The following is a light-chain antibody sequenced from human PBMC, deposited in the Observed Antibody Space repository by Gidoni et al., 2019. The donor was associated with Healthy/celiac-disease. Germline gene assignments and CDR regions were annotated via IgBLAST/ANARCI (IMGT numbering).Light chain of an antibody. V-gene: IGKV3-11*01. CDR1: QSVSSY. CDR2: DAS. Sequence: DIVLTQSPATLSLSPGERATLSCSASQSVSSYLAWYQQKPGQSPRLLIYDASNRATGIPARFSGGGSGTDFTLTISILEPEDFAVYYCQRHSNSLTFGGGTKVEIK. CDR3: QRHSNSLT. J-gene: IGKJ4*01.